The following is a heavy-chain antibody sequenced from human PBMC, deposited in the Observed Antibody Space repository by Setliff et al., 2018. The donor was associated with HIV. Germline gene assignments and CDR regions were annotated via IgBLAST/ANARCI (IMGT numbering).Heavy chain of an antibody. J-gene: IGHJ5*02. CDR2: CNHSGAS. D-gene: IGHD6-13*01. CDR1: GGSFSGHY. V-gene: IGHV4-34*01. Sequence: PSETLSLTCAVYGGSFSGHYCTWVRQSPGRDLEWIGECNHSGASNYNPSLRSRVTMSVDTSKNQFSLKLKSMTAADTAVYFCVRRRRLGAAYNWFDPWGQGTLVTVSS. CDR3: VRRRRLGAAYNWFDP.